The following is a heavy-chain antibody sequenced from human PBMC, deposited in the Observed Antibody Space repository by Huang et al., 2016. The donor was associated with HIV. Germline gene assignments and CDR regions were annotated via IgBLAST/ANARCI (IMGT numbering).Heavy chain of an antibody. V-gene: IGHV1-8*01. CDR2: RNPNSGNT. CDR1: GYSFASYD. J-gene: IGHJ4*02. D-gene: IGHD6-6*01. Sequence: QVQLVQSGAEVRKPGASVKVSCEASGYSFASYDINWVRKATGQGLEGMGWRNPNSGNTGYEQKFQGRVTMTRNTSISTAYMELSSLRSEDTAKYFCVRGWYIAALPYFDYWGQGTLVTVSS. CDR3: VRGWYIAALPYFDY.